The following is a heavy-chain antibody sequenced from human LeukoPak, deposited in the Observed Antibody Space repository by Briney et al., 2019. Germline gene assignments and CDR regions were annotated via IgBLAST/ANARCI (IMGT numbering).Heavy chain of an antibody. CDR1: GGSISSGGYS. D-gene: IGHD5-12*01. Sequence: PSQTLSLTCAVSGGSISSGGYSWSWIRQPPGKGLEWIGCIYHSGSTYYNPSLKSRVTISVDRSKNQFSLKLSSVTAADTAVYYCARTLRHTLFDYWGQGTLVTVSS. J-gene: IGHJ4*02. V-gene: IGHV4-30-2*01. CDR2: IYHSGST. CDR3: ARTLRHTLFDY.